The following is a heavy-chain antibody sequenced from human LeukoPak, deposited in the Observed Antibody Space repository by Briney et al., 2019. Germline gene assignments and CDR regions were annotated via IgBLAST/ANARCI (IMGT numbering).Heavy chain of an antibody. CDR1: GFTFSSYS. Sequence: PGGSLRLSCAASGFTFSSYSMNWVRQAPGKGLEWVSSISSSSSYIYYADSVKGRFTISRDNAKNSLYLQMNSLRAEDTAVYYCAREGALDIVDRYFDYWGQGTLVTVSS. V-gene: IGHV3-21*01. CDR3: AREGALDIVDRYFDY. J-gene: IGHJ4*02. D-gene: IGHD2-2*03. CDR2: ISSSSSYI.